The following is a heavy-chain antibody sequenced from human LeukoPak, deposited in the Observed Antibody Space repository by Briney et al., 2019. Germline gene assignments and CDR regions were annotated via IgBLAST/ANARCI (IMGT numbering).Heavy chain of an antibody. CDR1: GGSFSGYY. V-gene: IGHV4-34*01. D-gene: IGHD3-22*01. CDR3: ARGLSYYYDSSGYPSFDY. CDR2: INHSGST. J-gene: IGHJ4*02. Sequence: SETLSLTCAVYGGSFSGYYWSWIRQPPGKGLEWIGEINHSGSTNYNPSLKSRVTISVDTSKNQFSLKLSSVTAADTAVYYCARGLSYYYDSSGYPSFDYWGQGTLVTVSS.